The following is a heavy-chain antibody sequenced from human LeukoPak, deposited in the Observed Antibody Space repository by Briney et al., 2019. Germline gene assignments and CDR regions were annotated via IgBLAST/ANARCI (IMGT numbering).Heavy chain of an antibody. Sequence: SETLSLTCTVSGASISGSGYYWGWIRQPPGKGLEWIGNIYDSGSTYYNASLQSRVTISIDTSKNQFSLRLSSVTAADTAMYYCAKSGGYGLVDYWGQGTLVTVSS. CDR3: AKSGGYGLVDY. V-gene: IGHV4-39*01. D-gene: IGHD1-26*01. CDR2: IYDSGST. J-gene: IGHJ4*02. CDR1: GASISGSGYY.